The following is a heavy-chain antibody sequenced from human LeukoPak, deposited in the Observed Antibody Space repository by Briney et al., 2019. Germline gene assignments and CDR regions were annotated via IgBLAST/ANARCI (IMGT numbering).Heavy chain of an antibody. CDR2: ISSSSSTI. CDR3: ARGGSQYYYYYMDV. CDR1: GFTFSSYS. J-gene: IGHJ6*03. D-gene: IGHD1-26*01. V-gene: IGHV3-48*01. Sequence: GESLKISCAASGFTFSSYSMNWVRQAPGKGLEWVSYISSSSSTIYYADSVKGRLTISRDNAKNSLYLQMNSLRAEDTAVYYCARGGSQYYYYYMDVWGKGTTVTVSS.